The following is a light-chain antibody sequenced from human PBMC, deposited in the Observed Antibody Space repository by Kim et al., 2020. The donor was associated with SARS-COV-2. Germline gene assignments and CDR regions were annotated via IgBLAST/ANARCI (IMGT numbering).Light chain of an antibody. Sequence: GQSITIPCTGTSSDVGGYNYVSWYQQHPGKAPKLMIYDVSKRPSGVPDRFSGSKSGNTASLTISGLQAEDEADYYCCSYAGSYTLLFGGGTKLTVL. J-gene: IGLJ2*01. CDR3: CSYAGSYTLL. CDR2: DVS. V-gene: IGLV2-11*01. CDR1: SSDVGGYNY.